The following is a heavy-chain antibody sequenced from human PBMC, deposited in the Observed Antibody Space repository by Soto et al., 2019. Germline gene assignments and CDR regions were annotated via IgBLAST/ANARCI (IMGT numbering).Heavy chain of an antibody. CDR2: IFYSGTT. J-gene: IGHJ5*02. D-gene: IGHD2-15*01. CDR3: ARYCSGGGCYKLWFDP. Sequence: SETLSLTCTVSGGSVSSGSYYWSWIRQPPGMGLEWIGYIFYSGTTNYNPSLKSRVTMSLYTSKNQFSLQLSSVTAADTAVYYCARYCSGGGCYKLWFDPWGQGTLVTVSS. CDR1: GGSVSSGSYY. V-gene: IGHV4-61*01.